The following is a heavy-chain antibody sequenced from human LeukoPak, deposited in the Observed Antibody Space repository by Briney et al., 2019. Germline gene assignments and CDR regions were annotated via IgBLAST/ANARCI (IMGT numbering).Heavy chain of an antibody. CDR1: GYTLTGYY. J-gene: IGHJ6*02. V-gene: IGHV1-2*02. CDR3: ARDPIVQAGYYYGMDV. D-gene: IGHD2/OR15-2a*01. CDR2: INPNSGGT. Sequence: GASVKVSCKASGYTLTGYYMHWVRQAPGQGLEWMGWINPNSGGTNHAQKFHGRVTMTSDTSISTAYMELSRLRSDDTAVYYCARDPIVQAGYYYGMDVWGQGTTVTVSS.